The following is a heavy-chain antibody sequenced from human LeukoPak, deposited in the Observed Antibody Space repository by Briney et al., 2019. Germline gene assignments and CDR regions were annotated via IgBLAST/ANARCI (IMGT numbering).Heavy chain of an antibody. Sequence: SETLSLTCTVSGGSISSYYWSWIRQPAGKGLEWIGRIYTSGSTNYNPSLKSRVTMSVDTSKNQFSLKLSSVTAADTAVYYCARSEVGATRNYYYYYMDVWGKGTTVTASS. CDR3: ARSEVGATRNYYYYYMDV. J-gene: IGHJ6*03. D-gene: IGHD1-26*01. CDR1: GGSISSYY. CDR2: IYTSGST. V-gene: IGHV4-4*07.